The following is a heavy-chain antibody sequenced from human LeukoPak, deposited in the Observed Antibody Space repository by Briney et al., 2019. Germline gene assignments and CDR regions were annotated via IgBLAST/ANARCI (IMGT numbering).Heavy chain of an antibody. D-gene: IGHD3-16*01. V-gene: IGHV4-31*03. J-gene: IGHJ4*02. CDR2: IFYSGST. Sequence: SETLSLTCTVSGGSISSGGYYWSWIRQHPGKGLEWVGYIFYSGSTYYNPSLKSRVTISVDTSKNQFSLKLSSVTAADTAVYYCARAMIKGEYYFDYWGQGTLVTVSS. CDR3: ARAMIKGEYYFDY. CDR1: GGSISSGGYY.